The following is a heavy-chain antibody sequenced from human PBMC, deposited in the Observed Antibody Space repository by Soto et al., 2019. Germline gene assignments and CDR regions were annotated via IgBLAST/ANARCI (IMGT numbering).Heavy chain of an antibody. CDR3: AKDRQPDGIWTFDY. Sequence: EVQLLESGGHLVQPGGSLRLSCAASGFTLSTYTMNWVRQAPGKGLEWVSGIIQNGETYYTGSVKGRFTISRDNSKNMVYLQMDSLRAADTALYYCAKDRQPDGIWTFDYWGQGTLVTVSS. D-gene: IGHD3-9*01. J-gene: IGHJ4*02. CDR1: GFTLSTYT. CDR2: IIQNGET. V-gene: IGHV3-23*01.